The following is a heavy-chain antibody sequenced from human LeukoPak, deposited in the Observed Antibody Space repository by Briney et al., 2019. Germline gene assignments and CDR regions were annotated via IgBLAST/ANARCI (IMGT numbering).Heavy chain of an antibody. CDR1: GFSFSDSA. Sequence: PGGSLRLSCAGSGFSFSDSAMHWVRQASGKGLEWVGRIRSKANSDATAYAALVKGRFTIFRDDSKNTAYLQMNSLKTEDTAVYYCTRHVDPLYNDFWHWGQGTLVTVSS. D-gene: IGHD3-3*01. CDR2: IRSKANSDAT. CDR3: TRHVDPLYNDFWH. J-gene: IGHJ4*02. V-gene: IGHV3-73*01.